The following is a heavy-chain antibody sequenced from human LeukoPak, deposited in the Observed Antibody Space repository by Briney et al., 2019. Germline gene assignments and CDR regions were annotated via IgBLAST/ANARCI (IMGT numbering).Heavy chain of an antibody. CDR3: AILTFKPGALDFDY. CDR1: GGYISSYY. CDR2: IYYSGTT. V-gene: IGHV4-59*13. J-gene: IGHJ4*02. Sequence: SETLSLTCTVSGGYISSYYWNWGRQPPGKGVEGIGYIYYSGTTSYNPSLKSRVTISLDTSKNQFCIELSCVTAADPAVYYCAILTFKPGALDFDYCGQGALVTVSS. D-gene: IGHD4/OR15-4a*01.